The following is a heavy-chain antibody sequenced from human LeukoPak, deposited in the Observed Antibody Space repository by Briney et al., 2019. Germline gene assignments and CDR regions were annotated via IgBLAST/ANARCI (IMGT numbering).Heavy chain of an antibody. Sequence: GGSLRLSCAASGFSLSSYWMSWVRQAPGKGLEWVAVIWYDGSNKYYADSVKGRFTISRDNSKNTLYLQMNSLRAEDTAVYYCAKMGYDYWGQGTLVTVSS. D-gene: IGHD5-18*01. CDR3: AKMGYDY. V-gene: IGHV3-33*06. J-gene: IGHJ4*02. CDR1: GFSLSSYW. CDR2: IWYDGSNK.